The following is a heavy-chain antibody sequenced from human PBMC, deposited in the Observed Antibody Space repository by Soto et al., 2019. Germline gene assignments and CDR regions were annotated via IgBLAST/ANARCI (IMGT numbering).Heavy chain of an antibody. J-gene: IGHJ4*02. D-gene: IGHD5-12*01. CDR3: ARAEGYSGYDLTNDY. CDR1: GYTFTSYG. Sequence: ASVKVSCKASGYTFTSYGISWVRQAPGQGLEWMGWISAYNGNTNYAQKLQGRVTMTTDTSTSTAYMELRSLRSDDTAVYYCARAEGYSGYDLTNDYWGQGTLVTVSS. V-gene: IGHV1-18*01. CDR2: ISAYNGNT.